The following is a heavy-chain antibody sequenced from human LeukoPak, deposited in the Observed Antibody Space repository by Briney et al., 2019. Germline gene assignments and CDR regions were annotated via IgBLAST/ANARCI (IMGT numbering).Heavy chain of an antibody. D-gene: IGHD6-6*01. CDR1: GFTFSSYA. V-gene: IGHV3-23*01. J-gene: IGHJ6*03. CDR3: SYSSSSGVDYYYYMDV. CDR2: ISGSGGST. Sequence: SGGSLRLSCAASGFTFSSYAMSWVRQAPGKGLEWVSAISGSGGSTYYADSVKGRFTISRDNSKNTLYLQMNSLRAEDTAVYYCSYSSSSGVDYYYYMDVWGKGPRSPSP.